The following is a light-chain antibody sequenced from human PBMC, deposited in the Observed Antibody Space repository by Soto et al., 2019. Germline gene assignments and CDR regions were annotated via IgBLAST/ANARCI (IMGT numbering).Light chain of an antibody. V-gene: IGLV2-14*01. J-gene: IGLJ1*01. CDR3: SSYTGSSTPYV. Sequence: QSALTQPASVSGSPGQSITISCTGISSDVGGYNYVSWYQQHPVKAPKLLIYDVTNRPSGVSDRFSGSKSGNTASLTISRLQAEDEADYYCSSYTGSSTPYVFGTGTKVTVL. CDR1: SSDVGGYNY. CDR2: DVT.